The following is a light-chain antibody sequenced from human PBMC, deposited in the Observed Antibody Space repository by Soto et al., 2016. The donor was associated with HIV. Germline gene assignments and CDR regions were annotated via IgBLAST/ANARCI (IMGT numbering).Light chain of an antibody. CDR2: FDG. V-gene: IGLV3-21*01. Sequence: SYVLTQPPSVSVAPGKTATFTCGGYNIGSRAVHWYQQKTGQAPVLVVRFDGDRPSAIPERFSVSDSGNAAILTINTVEAGDEADYYCQVWDTDSDWVFGGGTKLTVL. J-gene: IGLJ3*02. CDR3: QVWDTDSDWV. CDR1: NIGSRA.